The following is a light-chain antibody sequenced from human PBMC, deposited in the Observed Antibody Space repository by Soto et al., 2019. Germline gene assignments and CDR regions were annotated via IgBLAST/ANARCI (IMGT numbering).Light chain of an antibody. CDR1: QSVSSS. CDR3: QQRSNWPPEVT. V-gene: IGKV3-11*01. J-gene: IGKJ3*01. Sequence: EIVLTQSPDTLSLSPGERATLSCRASQSVSSSLAWYQQKPGQDPRLLIYDASNRATGIPAMFSGSGSGTDITLTISSLEPEDFAVYYCQQRSNWPPEVTFGPGTKVDIK. CDR2: DAS.